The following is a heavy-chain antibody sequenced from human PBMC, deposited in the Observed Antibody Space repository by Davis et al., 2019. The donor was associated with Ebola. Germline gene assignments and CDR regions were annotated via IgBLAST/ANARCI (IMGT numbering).Heavy chain of an antibody. CDR3: ARVGGDLRGMDV. J-gene: IGHJ6*02. Sequence: PGGSLRLSCAASGFTFSSYWMTWVRQAPGKGLEWVANIRQDGSEKYYVDSVEGRFAISRDNANNSLFLQMNSLRVEDTAVYYCARVGGDLRGMDVWGQGTTVTVSS. CDR1: GFTFSSYW. CDR2: IRQDGSEK. V-gene: IGHV3-7*01. D-gene: IGHD3-3*01.